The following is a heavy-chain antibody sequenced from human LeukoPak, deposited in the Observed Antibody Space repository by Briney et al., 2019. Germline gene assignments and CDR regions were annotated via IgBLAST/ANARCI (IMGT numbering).Heavy chain of an antibody. CDR1: GFTFSSYS. D-gene: IGHD2-2*01. J-gene: IGHJ4*02. Sequence: GGSLRLSCAASGFTFSSYSMNWVRQAPGKGLEWVSSISSSSSYIYYADSVKGRFTISRDNAKNSLYLQMNSLRAEDTAVYYCARDAGIVVVPAAHKYFDYWGQGTLVTVSS. CDR2: ISSSSSYI. CDR3: ARDAGIVVVPAAHKYFDY. V-gene: IGHV3-21*01.